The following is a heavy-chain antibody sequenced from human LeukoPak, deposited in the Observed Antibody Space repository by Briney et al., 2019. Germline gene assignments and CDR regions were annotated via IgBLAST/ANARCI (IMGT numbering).Heavy chain of an antibody. V-gene: IGHV4-59*05. CDR1: GGSISPYY. D-gene: IGHD6-6*01. Sequence: SETLSLTCTVSGGSISPYYWSWIRQPPGKGLEWIGSVYFDGDTSYSPSLKSRVIISVDTSKNQFSLNLTSVTAADTALYYCARHRKSARNYLYYYMDVWGKGTTVTVSS. CDR2: VYFDGDT. CDR3: ARHRKSARNYLYYYMDV. J-gene: IGHJ6*03.